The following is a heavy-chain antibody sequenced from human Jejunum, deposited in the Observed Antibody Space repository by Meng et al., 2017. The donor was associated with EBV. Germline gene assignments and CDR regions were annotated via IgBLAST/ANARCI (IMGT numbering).Heavy chain of an antibody. CDR1: GYTFSDYY. J-gene: IGHJ4*02. D-gene: IGHD3-22*01. CDR3: ASDYDSSTRETTFDY. Sequence: QVQLVQSGAEVKNPGASVKVSCKTSGYTFSDYYIHWVRQAPGQGLEWMGWIYSNSGGTSYAQKFQGWVTMTRDTSISTAYMELSRLTSDATAVYYCASDYDSSTRETTFDYWGQGTLVTVSS. CDR2: IYSNSGGT. V-gene: IGHV1-2*04.